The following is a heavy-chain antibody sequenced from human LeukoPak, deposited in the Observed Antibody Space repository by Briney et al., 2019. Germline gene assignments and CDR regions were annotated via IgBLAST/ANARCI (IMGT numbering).Heavy chain of an antibody. CDR2: ISSSSSYI. V-gene: IGHV3-21*01. D-gene: IGHD3-22*01. Sequence: GGSLRLSCAASGFTFSSYSMNWVRQAPGKGLEWVSSISSSSSYIYYADSVKGRFTISRYNAKNSLYLQMNSLRAEDTAVYYCARDINYYDSSGYPSYDYWGQGTLVTVSS. J-gene: IGHJ4*02. CDR1: GFTFSSYS. CDR3: ARDINYYDSSGYPSYDY.